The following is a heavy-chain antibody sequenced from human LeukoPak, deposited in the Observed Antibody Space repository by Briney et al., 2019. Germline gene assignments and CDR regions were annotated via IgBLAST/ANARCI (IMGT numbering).Heavy chain of an antibody. CDR1: DYSINSDYY. CDR3: AREGAISAIRGDNFGY. CDR2: IYHSGST. J-gene: IGHJ4*02. Sequence: PSETLSLTCTVSDYSINSDYYWGWIRQPPGKGLEWIGNIYHSGSTYYHPSLESRVTISVDTSKNQFSLKLSSVTAADTAVYYCAREGAISAIRGDNFGYWGQGTLVSVSS. V-gene: IGHV4-38-2*02. D-gene: IGHD3-10*01.